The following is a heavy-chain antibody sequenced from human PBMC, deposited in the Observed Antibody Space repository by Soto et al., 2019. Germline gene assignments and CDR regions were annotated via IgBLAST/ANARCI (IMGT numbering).Heavy chain of an antibody. CDR3: AIGYSGYHDAFDI. CDR2: IYPGDSDT. V-gene: IGHV5-51*01. CDR1: GYSFTSYW. D-gene: IGHD5-12*01. Sequence: CKGSGYSFTSYWIGWVRQMPGKGLEWMGFIYPGDSDTRYSPSFQGQVTISADKSIGTAYLQWSSLKASDTAMYYCAIGYSGYHDAFDIWGQGTMVTVSS. J-gene: IGHJ3*02.